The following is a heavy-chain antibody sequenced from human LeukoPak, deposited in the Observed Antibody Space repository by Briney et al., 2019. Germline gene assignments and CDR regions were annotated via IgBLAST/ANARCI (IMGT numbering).Heavy chain of an antibody. CDR2: ISGSGGST. Sequence: GGSLRLSCAASGFTFSSYAMSWVRQAPGKGLEWVSAISGSGGSTYYADSVKGRFTISRDNSKNTLYLQMNSLRAEDTAVYYCAQADTITMIVVVVGALYWGQGILVTVSS. CDR1: GFTFSSYA. CDR3: AQADTITMIVVVVGALY. D-gene: IGHD3-22*01. J-gene: IGHJ4*02. V-gene: IGHV3-23*01.